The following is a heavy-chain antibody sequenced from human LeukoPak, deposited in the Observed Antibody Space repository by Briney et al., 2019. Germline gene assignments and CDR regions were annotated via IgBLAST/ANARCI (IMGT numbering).Heavy chain of an antibody. V-gene: IGHV4-39*01. CDR1: RGSISSSSYY. CDR2: IYHSGST. D-gene: IGHD2-2*01. Sequence: SETLSLTCTVSRGSISSSSYYWAWIRQPPGKGLEWIGMIYHSGSTYYNPSLKSRVTISVDTSKNQFSLKLSSVTAADTAVYYCARQVCSSISCYVDYWGQRTLVSFSS. J-gene: IGHJ4*02. CDR3: ARQVCSSISCYVDY.